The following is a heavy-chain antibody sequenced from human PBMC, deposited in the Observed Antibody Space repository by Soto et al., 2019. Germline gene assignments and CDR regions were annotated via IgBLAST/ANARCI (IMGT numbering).Heavy chain of an antibody. CDR3: TTVDSSSWYYFDY. V-gene: IGHV3-15*01. J-gene: IGHJ4*02. D-gene: IGHD6-13*01. CDR2: IKSKTDGGTT. CDR1: GFTFSNAW. Sequence: GGSLRLSCAASGFTFSNAWMSWVRQAPGKGLEWVGRIKSKTDGGTTDYAAPVKGRFTISRDDSNNTLYLQMNSLKTEDTAVYYCTTVDSSSWYYFDYWGQGTLVTVSS.